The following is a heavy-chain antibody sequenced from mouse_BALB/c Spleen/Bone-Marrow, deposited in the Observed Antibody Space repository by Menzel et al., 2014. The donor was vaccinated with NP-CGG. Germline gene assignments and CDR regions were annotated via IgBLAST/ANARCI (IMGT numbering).Heavy chain of an antibody. J-gene: IGHJ2*01. CDR2: IDPANGNT. Sequence: VQLKQSGAELVKPGASVKLSCTASGFNIKDTYMHWVKQRPEQGLEWIGRIDPANGNTKYDPKFQGKATITADTSSNTAYLQLSSLTSEDTAAYYCARYYYGSSLFDYWGQGTTLTVSS. V-gene: IGHV14-3*02. CDR1: GFNIKDTY. D-gene: IGHD1-1*01. CDR3: ARYYYGSSLFDY.